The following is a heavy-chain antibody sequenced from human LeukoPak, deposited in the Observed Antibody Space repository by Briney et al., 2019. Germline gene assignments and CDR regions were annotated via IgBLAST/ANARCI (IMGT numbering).Heavy chain of an antibody. D-gene: IGHD3-9*01. CDR1: GGSISSSSYY. CDR2: IYYSGST. Sequence: PSETLSLTCSVSGGSISSSSYYWGWIRQPPGKGLEWIGSIYYSGSTSYNPSLKSRVTISVDASKNQFSLKLSSVTAADTAVYYCARHGRYYAILTAYYYWFDPWGQGTLVTVSS. CDR3: ARHGRYYAILTAYYYWFDP. J-gene: IGHJ5*02. V-gene: IGHV4-39*01.